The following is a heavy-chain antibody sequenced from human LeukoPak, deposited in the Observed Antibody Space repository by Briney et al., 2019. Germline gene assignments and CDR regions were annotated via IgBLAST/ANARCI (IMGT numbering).Heavy chain of an antibody. Sequence: SGTLSLTCAVSGGSISSSNWWSWVRQPPGKGLEWIGEIYHSGSTNYNPSLKSRVTISVDKSKNQFSLKLSSVTAADTAVYYCARDAAAGSYDFWSGYYRGSNWFDPWGQGTLVTVSS. CDR2: IYHSGST. V-gene: IGHV4-4*02. D-gene: IGHD3-3*01. J-gene: IGHJ5*02. CDR1: GGSISSSNW. CDR3: ARDAAAGSYDFWSGYYRGSNWFDP.